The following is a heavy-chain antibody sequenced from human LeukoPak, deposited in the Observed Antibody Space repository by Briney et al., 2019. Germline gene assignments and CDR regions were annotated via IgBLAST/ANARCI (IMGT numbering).Heavy chain of an antibody. V-gene: IGHV3-74*03. CDR1: GFTFSSHW. Sequence: GGSLRLSCAASGFTFSSHWMHWVRQSPGKGLVWVSRISSGGSSTTYADSVKGRFTITRDNAKNTLYLQMNSLRAEDTAVYYCTREGLATYYEDYWGQGTLVTVSS. D-gene: IGHD3-16*01. CDR3: TREGLATYYEDY. J-gene: IGHJ4*02. CDR2: ISSGGSST.